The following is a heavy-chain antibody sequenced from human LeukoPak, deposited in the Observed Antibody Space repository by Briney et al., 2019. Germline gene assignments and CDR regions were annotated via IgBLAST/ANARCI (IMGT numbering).Heavy chain of an antibody. CDR1: GGSISSSSSY. CDR3: ARGRYRGYFDL. CDR2: IYYSGRT. Sequence: SETLSLTCTISGGSISSSSSYWGWIRQPPGKGLECIGSIYYSGRTYYNPSLKSRVTISVDTSKNQFSLKLSSVTAADTAVYYCARGRYRGYFDLWGRGTLVTVSS. V-gene: IGHV4-39*07. J-gene: IGHJ2*01. D-gene: IGHD3-16*02.